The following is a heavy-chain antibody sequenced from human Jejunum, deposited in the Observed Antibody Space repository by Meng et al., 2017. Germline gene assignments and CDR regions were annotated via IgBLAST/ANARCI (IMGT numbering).Heavy chain of an antibody. V-gene: IGHV3-74*01. CDR3: ARDQALLDSGPHFDY. Sequence: GGSLRLSCAASGFTFNSHWMHWVRQGPGKGLVWVSRISPDGTITTYADSVKGRFTISRDNAKNTVYLQMNSLRAEDTAIYYCARDQALLDSGPHFDYWGQGTLVTVSS. J-gene: IGHJ4*02. CDR2: ISPDGTIT. D-gene: IGHD3-10*01. CDR1: GFTFNSHW.